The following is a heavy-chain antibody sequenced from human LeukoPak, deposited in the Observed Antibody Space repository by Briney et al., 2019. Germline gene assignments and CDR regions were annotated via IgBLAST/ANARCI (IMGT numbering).Heavy chain of an antibody. CDR2: INHSGST. J-gene: IGHJ6*03. CDR1: GGSFSGYY. CDR3: ARGTEYSSSRYYYYYMDV. V-gene: IGHV4-34*01. Sequence: SETLSLTCAVYGGSFSGYYWSWIRQPPGKGLEWIGEINHSGSTNYNPSLKSRVTISVDTSKNQFSLKLSSVTAADTAVYYCARGTEYSSSRYYYYYMDVWGKGTTVTVSS. D-gene: IGHD6-6*01.